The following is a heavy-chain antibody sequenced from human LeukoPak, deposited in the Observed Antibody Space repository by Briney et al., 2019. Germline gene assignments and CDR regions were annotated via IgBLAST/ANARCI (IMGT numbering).Heavy chain of an antibody. CDR1: GFTFSSYS. CDR3: ASRYCSTPTFPYVGVFDY. D-gene: IGHD2-15*01. J-gene: IGHJ4*02. Sequence: PGGSLRLSCAASGFTFSSYSMNWVRQAPGKGLEWVSYISSTSDTVYYADSVKGRLTISRDNAKNSLYLQMNILRAEETAVYYCASRYCSTPTFPYVGVFDYWGQGALVTVSS. CDR2: ISSTSDTV. V-gene: IGHV3-48*04.